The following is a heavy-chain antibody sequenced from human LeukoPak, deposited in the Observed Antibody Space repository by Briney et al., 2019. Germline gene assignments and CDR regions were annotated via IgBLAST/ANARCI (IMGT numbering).Heavy chain of an antibody. D-gene: IGHD6-19*01. Sequence: GGSLRLSCAASGFTFSSYGMHWVRQAPGKGLEWVALISYDGSNKYYPDSVKARFTISRDNSKNTLYLRMNSLRVEDTAVYYCAKDHGSGWFDYWGQGTLVTVSS. CDR2: ISYDGSNK. V-gene: IGHV3-30*18. CDR1: GFTFSSYG. CDR3: AKDHGSGWFDY. J-gene: IGHJ4*02.